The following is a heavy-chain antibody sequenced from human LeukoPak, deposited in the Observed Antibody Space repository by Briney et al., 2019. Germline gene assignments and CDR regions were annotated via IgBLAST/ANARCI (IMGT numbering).Heavy chain of an antibody. CDR3: ARVAAGTPFDY. V-gene: IGHV1-2*06. J-gene: IGHJ4*02. Sequence: ASVKVSCKASGYTFTGYYMHWVRQAPGQGLEWMGRINPSSGGTNYAQKFQGRVTMTRDTSISTAYMELSRLRSDDTAVYYCARVAAGTPFDYWGQGTLVTVSS. D-gene: IGHD6-13*01. CDR1: GYTFTGYY. CDR2: INPSSGGT.